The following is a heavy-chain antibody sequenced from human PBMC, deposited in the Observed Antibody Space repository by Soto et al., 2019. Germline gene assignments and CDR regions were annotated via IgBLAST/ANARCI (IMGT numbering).Heavy chain of an antibody. CDR2: IYYSGST. J-gene: IGHJ3*02. D-gene: IGHD3-9*01. V-gene: IGHV4-59*01. CDR1: GGSISSYY. Sequence: QVQLQESGPGLVKPSETLSLTCTVSGGSISSYYWNWIRQPPGKGLEWIGYIYYSGSTNYNPSLKGRVTISVDTSKNQFSLKLSSVTAADTAVYYCARALILTGYYIRDAFDIWGQGTMVTVSS. CDR3: ARALILTGYYIRDAFDI.